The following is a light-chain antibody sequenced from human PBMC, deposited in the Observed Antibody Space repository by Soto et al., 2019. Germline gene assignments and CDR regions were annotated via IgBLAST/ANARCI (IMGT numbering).Light chain of an antibody. J-gene: IGLJ1*01. CDR3: SSYAGSSPLYV. CDR2: EVS. V-gene: IGLV2-8*01. Sequence: QSVLTQPPSASGSPGQSVTISCTGTSNDVGDYNNVSWYQQHPGKAHKLMIYEVSKRPSGVPGRFSGSKSGNTASLTVSGLQAEDEADYYCSSYAGSSPLYVFGTGTKLTVL. CDR1: SNDVGDYNN.